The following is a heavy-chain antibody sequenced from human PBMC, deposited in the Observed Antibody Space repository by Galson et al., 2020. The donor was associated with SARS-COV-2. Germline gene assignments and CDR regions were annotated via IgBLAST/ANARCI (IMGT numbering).Heavy chain of an antibody. CDR1: GFTFDGHA. D-gene: IGHD6-19*01. CDR2: IWYDGSNK. CDR3: ARDGQSSSGWAFDY. Sequence: GGSLRLSCAASGFTFDGHAMHWDRQAPGKGLEWVAQIWYDGSNKYYEGSVKGRFTISRDDSENTLYLQMNNLRVEDTAVYYCARDGQSSSGWAFDYWGQGTLVTVSS. V-gene: IGHV3-33*01. J-gene: IGHJ4*02.